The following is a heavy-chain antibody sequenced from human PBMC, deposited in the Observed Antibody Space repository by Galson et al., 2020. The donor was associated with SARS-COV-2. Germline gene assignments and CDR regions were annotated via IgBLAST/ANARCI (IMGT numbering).Heavy chain of an antibody. J-gene: IGHJ2*01. Sequence: GGSLRLSCAASGFTFSSYGMHWVRQAPGKGLEWVAFILYDGSNKYYADSVKGRFTISRDKSKNTLYLEMNSLRAEDTAVYYCAKERGYTEYDWYFELWGRGTLVTVSS. V-gene: IGHV3-30*02. CDR3: AKERGYTEYDWYFEL. CDR2: ILYDGSNK. D-gene: IGHD6-25*01. CDR1: GFTFSSYG.